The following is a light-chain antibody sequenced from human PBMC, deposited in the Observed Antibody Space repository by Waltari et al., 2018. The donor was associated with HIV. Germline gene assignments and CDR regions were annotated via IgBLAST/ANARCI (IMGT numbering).Light chain of an antibody. V-gene: IGLV2-14*01. Sequence: QSALTQPASVSGSPGQSITISCSGTTSEVGSYDFVSWYQQHPANAPRLIIHEVTKRAAANPTRFSDSNSGTTAYLTISDLQAEDEGVYYCSSYANTNTVIFGGGTKLTVL. J-gene: IGLJ2*01. CDR1: TSEVGSYDF. CDR2: EVT. CDR3: SSYANTNTVI.